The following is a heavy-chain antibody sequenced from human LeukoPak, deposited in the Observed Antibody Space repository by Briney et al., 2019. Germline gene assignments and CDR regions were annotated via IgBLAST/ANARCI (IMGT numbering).Heavy chain of an antibody. Sequence: GAAVTVSCKASGYTFTGYYMHWVRQAPGHGLEWLGWIKPNSGGTNYAQKFQGWVTMTMDMSISTAYMELSRLRSDDTAVYYCARDSVYSSSWYEVDYWGQGTLVTVSS. CDR1: GYTFTGYY. CDR2: IKPNSGGT. CDR3: ARDSVYSSSWYEVDY. V-gene: IGHV1-2*04. J-gene: IGHJ4*02. D-gene: IGHD6-13*01.